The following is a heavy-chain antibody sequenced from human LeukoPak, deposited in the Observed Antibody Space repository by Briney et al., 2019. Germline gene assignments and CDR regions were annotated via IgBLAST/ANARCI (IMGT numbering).Heavy chain of an antibody. CDR3: ARAGPLIVTYDFDY. CDR2: TKQDGSEK. CDR1: GFTFSSYW. J-gene: IGHJ4*02. Sequence: GGSLRLSCAASGFTFSSYWMSWVRQAPGKGLEWVANTKQDGSEKYYVDSVKGRFTISRDNAKNSLYLQMNSLRAEDTAVYYCARAGPLIVTYDFDYWGQGTLVAVSS. V-gene: IGHV3-7*01. D-gene: IGHD3-22*01.